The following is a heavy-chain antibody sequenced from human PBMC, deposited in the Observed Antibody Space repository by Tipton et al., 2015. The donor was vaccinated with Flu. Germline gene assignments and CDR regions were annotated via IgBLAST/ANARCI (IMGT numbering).Heavy chain of an antibody. CDR2: ISEDGRRE. CDR3: AHRGFGELSLPYSGMEV. J-gene: IGHJ6*02. Sequence: SLRLSCAGSGFSFRNYGLHWVRQAPGKGLEWVAVISEDGRREYYGDSVKGRFTISRDDSKNTLYLQMNSLRGEDTGVYYCAHRGFGELSLPYSGMEVGGQGTSVTVSS. CDR1: GFSFRNYG. V-gene: IGHV3-30*03. D-gene: IGHD3-10*01.